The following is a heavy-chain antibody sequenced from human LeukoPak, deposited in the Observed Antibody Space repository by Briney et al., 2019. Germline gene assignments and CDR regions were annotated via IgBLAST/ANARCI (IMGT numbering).Heavy chain of an antibody. V-gene: IGHV4-59*08. CDR3: AIFYYDTSGYYLFDY. CDR1: GGSISSNY. CDR2: IYYSGST. Sequence: PSETLSLTCTVTGGSISSNYWSWIRQPPGKGLEWIGYIYYSGSTNYNPSLKSRVTLSVDTSKNQFSLKLSSVTAADTAVYYCAIFYYDTSGYYLFDYWGQGTLVTVSS. J-gene: IGHJ4*02. D-gene: IGHD3-22*01.